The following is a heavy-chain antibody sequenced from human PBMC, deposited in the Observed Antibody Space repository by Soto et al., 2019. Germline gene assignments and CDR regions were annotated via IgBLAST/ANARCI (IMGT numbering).Heavy chain of an antibody. Sequence: GGSLRISCAASGFTFSIYWMHWVRQAPGKGLVWVSRINADGSSTSYADSVKGRVTISRDTARNMMYLQINSLRAEDTAVYYCEREIVTSGEYYSDPWGHATLINVSS. D-gene: IGHD1-26*01. CDR3: EREIVTSGEYYSDP. CDR1: GFTFSIYW. CDR2: INADGSST. J-gene: IGHJ5*02. V-gene: IGHV3-74*01.